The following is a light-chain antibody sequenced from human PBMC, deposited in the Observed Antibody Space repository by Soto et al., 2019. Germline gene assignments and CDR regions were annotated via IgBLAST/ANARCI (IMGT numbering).Light chain of an antibody. Sequence: IVLTQSPGTLSLSPGEGATLSCRASQPVNSGYLAWYQQKPGQAPRLLMYGVSTRDTGIPDRFSGSGAGTDVTLTSSRLEPGDFAVYYCQVYGSSPKTFGLGTKVEFK. CDR2: GVS. V-gene: IGKV3-20*01. CDR3: QVYGSSPKT. CDR1: QPVNSGY. J-gene: IGKJ1*01.